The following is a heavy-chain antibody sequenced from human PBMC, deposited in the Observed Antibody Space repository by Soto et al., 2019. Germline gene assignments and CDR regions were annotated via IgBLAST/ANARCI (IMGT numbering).Heavy chain of an antibody. CDR3: AKALGRDGYTTHY. CDR1: GLPSITLG. V-gene: IGHV3-30*18. Sequence: QVQLVELGGGVAHPGGPRNPSWAAPGLPSITLGSPRSPQPPAKGLDGVAVISYDGSNTYYADSVKGRFTISRDSSKNTLYLQMNSLRADDTAVYYCAKALGRDGYTTHYWGQGTLVTVSS. CDR2: ISYDGSNT. D-gene: IGHD5-12*01. J-gene: IGHJ4*02.